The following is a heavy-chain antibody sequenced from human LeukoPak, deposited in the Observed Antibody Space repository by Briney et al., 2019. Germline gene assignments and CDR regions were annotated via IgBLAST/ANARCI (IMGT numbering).Heavy chain of an antibody. D-gene: IGHD5-12*01. J-gene: IGHJ4*02. CDR2: VYDTGST. V-gene: IGHV4-59*11. Sequence: SETLSLTCTVSEDSINSHYWSWIRQPPGKGLEWIGYVYDTGSTNYNPSLKSRVSLSVDTSKNHFSLKLTSVTAADTAVYYCARGRWLFGFWGQGILVTVS. CDR3: ARGRWLFGF. CDR1: EDSINSHY.